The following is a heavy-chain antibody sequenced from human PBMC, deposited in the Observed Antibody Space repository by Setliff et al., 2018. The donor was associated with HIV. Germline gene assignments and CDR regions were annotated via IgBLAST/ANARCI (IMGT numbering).Heavy chain of an antibody. D-gene: IGHD6-6*01. CDR1: GVSFSGYY. CDR2: INHSGST. V-gene: IGHV4-34*01. J-gene: IGHJ3*02. Sequence: SETLSLTCAVYGVSFSGYYWIWIRQPPEKGLEWIGEINHSGSTNCNPSLKSRVTISVDTSKNQFSLKLSSVTAADTAVYYCARAYEGSSPGGAFDIWGQGTMVTVSS. CDR3: ARAYEGSSPGGAFDI.